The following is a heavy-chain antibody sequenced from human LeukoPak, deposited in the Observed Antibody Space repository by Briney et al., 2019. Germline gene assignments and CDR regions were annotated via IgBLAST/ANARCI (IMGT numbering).Heavy chain of an antibody. CDR3: AKDTIFDI. J-gene: IGHJ3*02. D-gene: IGHD3-3*01. CDR2: TSGSGVYT. Sequence: GGSLRLSCAASGFTVSSNYAMSWVRQAPGKGLEWVSVTSGSGVYTYYTDSVKGRFTISRDNSKNTLYLQMNSLRAEDTAVYYCAKDTIFDIWGQGTMVTVSS. CDR1: GFTVSSNYA. V-gene: IGHV3-23*01.